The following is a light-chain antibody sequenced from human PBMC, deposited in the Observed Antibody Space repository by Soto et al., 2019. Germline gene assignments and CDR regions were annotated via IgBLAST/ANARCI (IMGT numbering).Light chain of an antibody. CDR1: QSVLYSSDNMNY. CDR3: HQYYTSPRLT. Sequence: DIVMTQSPDSLALSLGERATMNCKYSQSVLYSSDNMNYLAWYQHKPGQPPKLLISWASTRESGVADRFSGSGSGTDFTLTISGLQADDVAVYYCHQYYTSPRLTFGGGTRVEI. V-gene: IGKV4-1*01. J-gene: IGKJ4*01. CDR2: WAS.